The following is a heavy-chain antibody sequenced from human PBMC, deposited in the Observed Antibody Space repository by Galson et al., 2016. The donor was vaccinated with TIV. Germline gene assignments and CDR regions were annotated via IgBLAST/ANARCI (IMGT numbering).Heavy chain of an antibody. CDR2: VIPLSGP. V-gene: IGHV1-69*13. CDR1: GGVFNNFA. D-gene: IGHD3-16*01. Sequence: SVKVSCKASGGVFNNFAIIWVRQAPGQGLEWMGGVIPLSGPTYARKFRDRLMTTVDESTKTTYMDLSNLRSDDTAEYYCSRGGHYALDVWGQGTTVIVSS. J-gene: IGHJ6*02. CDR3: SRGGHYALDV.